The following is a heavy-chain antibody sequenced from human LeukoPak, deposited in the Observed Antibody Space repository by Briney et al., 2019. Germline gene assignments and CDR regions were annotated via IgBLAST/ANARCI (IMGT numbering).Heavy chain of an antibody. CDR1: GFTFSSYE. V-gene: IGHV3-48*03. CDR2: IGSSGSSI. D-gene: IGHD3-22*01. Sequence: GGSLRLSCAASGFTFSSYEMNWVRQAPGKGLEWVSYIGSSGSSIYYADSVKGRFTISRDNAKNSLYLQMNTLRAEDTAVYYCARELYDRSGYRAFDAFDVWGQGTMVTVSS. J-gene: IGHJ3*01. CDR3: ARELYDRSGYRAFDAFDV.